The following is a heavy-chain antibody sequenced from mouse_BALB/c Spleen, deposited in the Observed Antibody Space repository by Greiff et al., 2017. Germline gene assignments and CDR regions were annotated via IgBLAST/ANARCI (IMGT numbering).Heavy chain of an antibody. D-gene: IGHD1-1*01. J-gene: IGHJ2*01. CDR3: AREVLREYFDD. CDR1: GFTFSSYG. Sequence: EVKLVESGGGLVQPGGSLKLSCAASGFTFSSYGMSWVRQTPDKRLELVATINSNGGSTYYPDSVKGRFTISRDNAKNTLYLQMSSLKSEDTAMYYCAREVLREYFDDWGQGTTLTVSS. CDR2: INSNGGST. V-gene: IGHV5-6-3*01.